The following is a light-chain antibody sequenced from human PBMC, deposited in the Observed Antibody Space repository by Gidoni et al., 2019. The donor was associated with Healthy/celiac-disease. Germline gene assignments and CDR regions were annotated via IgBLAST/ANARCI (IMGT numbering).Light chain of an antibody. CDR2: SNN. Sequence: QSVVTQPPSSSGTPGQRVTIPCSGSSSNIGINTANWYQQLPGTAPKLLIVSNNQRPSGVPDRFSGSKSGTSASLAISGLQSEDEADYYCEAWDDSLSGYVFGTGTEVTVL. J-gene: IGLJ1*01. V-gene: IGLV1-44*01. CDR3: EAWDDSLSGYV. CDR1: SSNIGINT.